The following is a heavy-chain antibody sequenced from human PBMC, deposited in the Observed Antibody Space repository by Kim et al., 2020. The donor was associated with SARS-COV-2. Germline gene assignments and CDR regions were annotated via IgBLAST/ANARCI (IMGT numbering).Heavy chain of an antibody. V-gene: IGHV3-23*01. D-gene: IGHD5-18*01. CDR1: GFTFSIYA. Sequence: GGSLRLSCAASGFTFSIYAMNWVRQAPGKGLEWVSTISGSGDNTYYADSVKGRFTISRDNSRNTLYLQMNSLRAEATAVYYCVKASGSGYWFDSWGQGTLVTVSS. J-gene: IGHJ5*01. CDR3: VKASGSGYWFDS. CDR2: ISGSGDNT.